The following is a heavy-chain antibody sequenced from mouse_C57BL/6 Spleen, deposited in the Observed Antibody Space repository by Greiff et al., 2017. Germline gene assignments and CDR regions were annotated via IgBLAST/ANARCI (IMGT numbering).Heavy chain of an antibody. V-gene: IGHV1-50*01. CDR1: GYTFTSYW. CDR3: ASGKSSN. D-gene: IGHD4-1*01. Sequence: QVPLQQSGAELVKPGASVKLSCQASGYTFTSYWMQWVKQRPGQGLEWIGEIDPAASYTNYNQKFKGKATLTVDTSSSTAYMQLSRLTSEDSAVYDCASGKSSNWRQGTLVNVSA. J-gene: IGHJ3*01. CDR2: IDPAASYT.